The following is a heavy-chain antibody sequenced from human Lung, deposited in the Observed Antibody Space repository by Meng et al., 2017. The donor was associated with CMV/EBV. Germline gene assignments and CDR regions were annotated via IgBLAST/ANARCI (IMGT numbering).Heavy chain of an antibody. CDR1: GYTFTGYY. V-gene: IGHV1-2*02. Sequence: QVQLVQSGAEVKKPGASVKVSCKAAGYTFTGYYMHWVRQAPGQGLEWMGWINPNSGGTNYAQKFQGRVTMIRDTSISTAYMELSRLRSDDTAVYYCARGRDVLRFLEWFLPDYWEQGTLGTVAS. CDR3: ARGRDVLRFLEWFLPDY. CDR2: INPNSGGT. D-gene: IGHD3-3*01. J-gene: IGHJ4*02.